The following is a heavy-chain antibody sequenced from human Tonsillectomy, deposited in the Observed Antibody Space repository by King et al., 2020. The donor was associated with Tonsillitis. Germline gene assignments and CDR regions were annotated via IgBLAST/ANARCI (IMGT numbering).Heavy chain of an antibody. CDR1: GFTFSSYS. Sequence: VQLVESGGGLVQPGGSLRLSCAASGFTFSSYSMIWVRQAPGKGLEWVSYISSSSSTIYYADSVKGRFTISRDNAKNSLYLQMNSLRAEDTAVYYCAALLRYDYWGQGTLVTVSS. D-gene: IGHD3-9*01. CDR3: AALLRYDY. J-gene: IGHJ4*02. V-gene: IGHV3-48*01. CDR2: ISSSSSTI.